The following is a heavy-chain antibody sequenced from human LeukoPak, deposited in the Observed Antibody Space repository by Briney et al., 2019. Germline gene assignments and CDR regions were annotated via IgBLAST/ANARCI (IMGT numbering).Heavy chain of an antibody. CDR2: INPSGGST. CDR1: GYTFTSYY. Sequence: GASVKVSCKASGYTFTSYYMHWMRQAPGQGLEWMGIINPSGGSTSYAQKFQGRVTMTRDTSTSTVYMELSSLRSEDTAVYYCARAAVVVPAAIPYPYWGQGTLVTVSS. V-gene: IGHV1-46*01. D-gene: IGHD2-2*02. CDR3: ARAAVVVPAAIPYPY. J-gene: IGHJ4*02.